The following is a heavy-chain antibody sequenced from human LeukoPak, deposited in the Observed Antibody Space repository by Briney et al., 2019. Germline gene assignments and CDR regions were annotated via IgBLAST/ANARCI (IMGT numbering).Heavy chain of an antibody. CDR1: GFTFSSYS. V-gene: IGHV3-21*01. D-gene: IGHD6-19*01. Sequence: PGGSLRLSCAASGFTFSSYSMNWVRQAPGKWLEWVSSISSSSSYIYYADSVKGRFTISRDNAKNSLYLQMNSLRAEDAAVYYCAREGQWLVSYYFDYWGQGTLVTVSS. CDR3: AREGQWLVSYYFDY. J-gene: IGHJ4*02. CDR2: ISSSSSYI.